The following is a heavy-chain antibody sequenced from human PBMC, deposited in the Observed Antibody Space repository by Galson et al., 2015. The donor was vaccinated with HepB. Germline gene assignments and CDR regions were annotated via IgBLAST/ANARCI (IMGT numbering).Heavy chain of an antibody. D-gene: IGHD3-3*02. Sequence: LRLSCAASGFTFSSCAMTWVRQAPGKGLEWISSIGGYGFDTYYADSVKGRFTISRDNSKNTVYLQMNSLRVDDTAVYFCAKGQPRTSIFGVVIMAWDYWGQGTLVTVSS. CDR1: GFTFSSCA. J-gene: IGHJ4*02. CDR2: IGGYGFDT. CDR3: AKGQPRTSIFGVVIMAWDY. V-gene: IGHV3-23*01.